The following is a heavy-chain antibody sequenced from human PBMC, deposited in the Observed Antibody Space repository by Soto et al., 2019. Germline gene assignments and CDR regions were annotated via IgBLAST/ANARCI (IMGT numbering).Heavy chain of an antibody. J-gene: IGHJ4*02. Sequence: QVQLQQWGAGLLKPSETLSLTCAVYGGSFSGYYWSWIRQPPGKGLEWIGEINHSGSTNYNPSLKSRVTISVDTSKNQFSLKLSSVTAADTAVYYCARVEEDIVVVPAAKATGYFDYWGQGTLVTVSS. CDR1: GGSFSGYY. CDR3: ARVEEDIVVVPAAKATGYFDY. CDR2: INHSGST. V-gene: IGHV4-34*01. D-gene: IGHD2-2*01.